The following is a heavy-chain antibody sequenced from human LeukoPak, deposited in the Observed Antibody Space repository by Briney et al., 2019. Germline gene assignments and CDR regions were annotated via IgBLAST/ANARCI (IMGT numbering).Heavy chain of an antibody. CDR3: ARSGYDFWSGYYLPPNY. CDR2: INPSGGST. D-gene: IGHD3-3*01. CDR1: GYTFTTYY. J-gene: IGHJ4*02. Sequence: ASVKVSCKASGYTFTTYYVHWVRQAPGQGLEWMGIINPSGGSTTYAQKFRGRLTMTRDMSTSTVYMELSSLRSEDTAVYYCARSGYDFWSGYYLPPNYWGQGTLVTVSS. V-gene: IGHV1-46*01.